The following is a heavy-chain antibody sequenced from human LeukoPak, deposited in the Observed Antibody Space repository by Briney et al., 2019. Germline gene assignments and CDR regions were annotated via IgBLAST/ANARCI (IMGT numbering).Heavy chain of an antibody. D-gene: IGHD5-18*01. Sequence: SETLTLTCTVSGGSVSTYHWSWIRQSAVKGLEWIGRVHNSGTTNYNPSLESRVTMSVDTSKNQFSLKLRSVTAADRAVYYCARDGLYSYGYSYFDFWGQGTLVTVSS. CDR2: VHNSGTT. CDR3: ARDGLYSYGYSYFDF. CDR1: GGSVSTYH. J-gene: IGHJ4*02. V-gene: IGHV4-4*07.